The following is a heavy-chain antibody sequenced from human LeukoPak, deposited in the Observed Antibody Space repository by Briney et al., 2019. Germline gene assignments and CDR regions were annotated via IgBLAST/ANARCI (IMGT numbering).Heavy chain of an antibody. CDR3: ARDDPLDIVVVPAAILDY. CDR1: GFTFSSYA. D-gene: IGHD2-2*01. J-gene: IGHJ4*02. Sequence: GGSLRLSCAASGFTFSSYAMHWVRQAPGKGLEWVAVISYDGSNKYYADSVKGRFTISRDNSKNTLYLQMNSLRAEDTAVYYCARDDPLDIVVVPAAILDYWGQGTLVTVSS. CDR2: ISYDGSNK. V-gene: IGHV3-30-3*01.